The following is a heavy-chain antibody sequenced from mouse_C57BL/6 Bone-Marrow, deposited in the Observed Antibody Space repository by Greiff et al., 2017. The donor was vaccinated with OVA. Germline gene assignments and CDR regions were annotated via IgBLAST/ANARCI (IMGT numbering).Heavy chain of an antibody. CDR3: ASEEGY. CDR1: GYTFTSYG. Sequence: VQLQQSGAELARPGASVKLSCKASGYTFTSYGISWVKQRTGQGLEWIGEIYPRSGNTYYNEKFKGKATLTADKSSSTAYMELRSLTSEDSAVYFCASEEGYWGQGTTLTVSS. J-gene: IGHJ2*01. CDR2: IYPRSGNT. V-gene: IGHV1-81*01.